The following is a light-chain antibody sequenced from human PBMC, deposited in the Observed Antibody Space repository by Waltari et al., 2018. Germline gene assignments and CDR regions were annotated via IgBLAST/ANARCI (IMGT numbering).Light chain of an antibody. V-gene: IGKV3-20*01. CDR2: DAS. CDR1: QSVSRV. Sequence: EIVLTQSPGTLSLSPGERATLSCRASQSVSRVLALYQQKPGQAPRLHIYDASTRATGIPGRFSGSGSGTDFRITISRLEPEDFSVYYCQKYVGLPATFGQGTKVEIK. J-gene: IGKJ1*01. CDR3: QKYVGLPAT.